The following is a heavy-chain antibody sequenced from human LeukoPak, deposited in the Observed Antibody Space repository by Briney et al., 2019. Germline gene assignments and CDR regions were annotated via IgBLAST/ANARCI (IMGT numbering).Heavy chain of an antibody. D-gene: IGHD6-13*01. Sequence: GGSLRLSCAASGFTLSSYSMNWVRQAPGKGLEWVSSISSSSSYIYYADSVKGRFTISRDNAKNSLYLQMNSLRAEDTAVYYCASYPIAAARDNDYWGQGTLVTVSS. J-gene: IGHJ4*02. CDR2: ISSSSSYI. CDR3: ASYPIAAARDNDY. CDR1: GFTLSSYS. V-gene: IGHV3-21*01.